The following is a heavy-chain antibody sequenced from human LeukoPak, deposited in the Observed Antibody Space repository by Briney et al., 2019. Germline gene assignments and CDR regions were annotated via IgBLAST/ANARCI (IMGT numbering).Heavy chain of an antibody. CDR2: INHSGST. CDR1: GGSFSGYY. D-gene: IGHD3-10*01. V-gene: IGHV4-34*01. Sequence: PSETLSLTCAVYGGSFSGYYWSWIRQPPGKGLEWIGEINHSGSTNYNPSLKSRVTISVDTSKNQFSLKLSSVTAADTAVYYCARGVRYGSRSYRAKNWFDPWGQGTLVTVSS. CDR3: ARGVRYGSRSYRAKNWFDP. J-gene: IGHJ5*02.